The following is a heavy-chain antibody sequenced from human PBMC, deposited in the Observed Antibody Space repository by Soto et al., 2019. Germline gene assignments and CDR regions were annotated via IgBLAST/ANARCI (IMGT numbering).Heavy chain of an antibody. CDR2: INQDGSEK. CDR3: AKNDNIFGVVISGYFDY. D-gene: IGHD3-3*02. J-gene: IGHJ4*02. V-gene: IGHV3-7*05. CDR1: GFRFSSYW. Sequence: PGGSLRLSCGASGFRFSSYWMDWVRQAPGKGLEWVANINQDGSEKYSLDSVKGRFTISRDNSQNSLYLQMNSLRAEDTAVYYCAKNDNIFGVVISGYFDYWGQGTLVTVSS.